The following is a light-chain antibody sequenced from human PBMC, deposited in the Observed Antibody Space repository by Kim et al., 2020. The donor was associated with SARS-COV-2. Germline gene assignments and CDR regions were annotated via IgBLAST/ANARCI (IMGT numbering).Light chain of an antibody. Sequence: DIQMTQSPSSLSASVGDRVTITCRASQGISNDLAWYQQKPGEVPKLLIYAASALRSGVPFRFSGSGSGTDFTLTISSLQPEDAASYYCQKYNGAPWAFGQGTKVEVK. V-gene: IGKV1-27*01. J-gene: IGKJ1*01. CDR2: AAS. CDR1: QGISND. CDR3: QKYNGAPWA.